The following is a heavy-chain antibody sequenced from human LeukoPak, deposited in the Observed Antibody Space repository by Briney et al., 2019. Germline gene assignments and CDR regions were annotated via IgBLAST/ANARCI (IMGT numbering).Heavy chain of an antibody. CDR2: ISRDGSNK. CDR1: GFTFSSHA. D-gene: IGHD6-13*01. V-gene: IGHV3-30*04. CDR3: ARGEAVQGSSWPFDY. Sequence: GKSLRLSCAASGFTFSSHAMHWVRQAPGKGLEWVAAISRDGSNKYYADSVTGRFTISRDNSKNTLYLQVNSLKTEDSAVYYCARGEAVQGSSWPFDYWGQGTLVTVSS. J-gene: IGHJ4*02.